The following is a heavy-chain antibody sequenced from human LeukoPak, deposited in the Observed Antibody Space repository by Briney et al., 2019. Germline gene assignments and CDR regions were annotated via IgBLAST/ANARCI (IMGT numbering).Heavy chain of an antibody. J-gene: IGHJ2*01. CDR3: ARDPGESYWYFDL. V-gene: IGHV3-66*01. CDR2: IYSGGGT. Sequence: GGSLRLSCAASGFIVSRYYMSWVRQAPGKGLEWVSVIYSGGGTNYADSVKGRFTISRDSSKNTLYLQMNSLGAEDTAVYYCARDPGESYWYFDLWGRGTLVTVSS. CDR1: GFIVSRYY. D-gene: IGHD7-27*01.